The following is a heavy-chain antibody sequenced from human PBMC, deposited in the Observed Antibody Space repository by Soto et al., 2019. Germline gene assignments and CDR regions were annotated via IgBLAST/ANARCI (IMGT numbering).Heavy chain of an antibody. CDR2: IIPIFGTA. CDR3: ARGVVITTYYYYYYGMDV. V-gene: IGHV1-69*13. D-gene: IGHD3-22*01. Sequence: SVKVSCKASGGTFSSYAISWVRQAPGQGLEWMGGIIPIFGTANYAQKFQGRVTITADESTSTAYTELSSLRSEDTAVYYCARGVVITTYYYYYYGMDVWGQGTTVTVSS. J-gene: IGHJ6*02. CDR1: GGTFSSYA.